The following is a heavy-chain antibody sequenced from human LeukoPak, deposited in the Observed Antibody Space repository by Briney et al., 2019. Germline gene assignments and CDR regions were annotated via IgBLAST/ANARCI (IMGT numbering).Heavy chain of an antibody. J-gene: IGHJ5*02. CDR1: GGSFSGYY. CDR2: INHSGST. CDR3: ARGYSSGWYYHRGHNWFDP. D-gene: IGHD6-19*01. Sequence: PSETLSLTCAVYGGSFSGYYWSWLRQPPGKGLEWIGEINHSGSTNYNPSLKSRVTISVDTSKNQFSLKLSSVTAADTAVYYCARGYSSGWYYHRGHNWFDPWGQGTLVTVSS. V-gene: IGHV4-34*01.